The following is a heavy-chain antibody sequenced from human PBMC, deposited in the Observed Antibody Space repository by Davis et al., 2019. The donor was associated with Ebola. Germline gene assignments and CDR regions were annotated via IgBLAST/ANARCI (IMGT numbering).Heavy chain of an antibody. Sequence: GESLKISCAASGFTVSSNYMSWVRQAPGKGLEWVSVIYSGGSTYYADSVKGRFTISRHNSKNTLYLQMNSLRAEDTAVYYCARAVWGKGYYYGMDVWGQGTTVTVSS. D-gene: IGHD1-26*01. J-gene: IGHJ6*02. CDR1: GFTVSSNY. CDR3: ARAVWGKGYYYGMDV. V-gene: IGHV3-53*04. CDR2: IYSGGST.